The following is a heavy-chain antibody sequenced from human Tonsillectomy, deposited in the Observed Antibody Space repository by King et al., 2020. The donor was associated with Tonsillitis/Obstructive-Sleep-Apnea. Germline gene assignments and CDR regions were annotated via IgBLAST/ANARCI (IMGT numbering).Heavy chain of an antibody. V-gene: IGHV3-48*03. J-gene: IGHJ3*02. D-gene: IGHD6-13*01. CDR2: ISSSGSTI. Sequence: VQLVESGGGLVQPGGSLRLSCTASGFTFNTYEMHWVRQAPGRGLEWISYISSSGSTIYYADSVKGRFTISRDNGKNSLYLQMSSLRADDTAVYYCAREDQLVDSFDIWGQGTMVTVSS. CDR3: AREDQLVDSFDI. CDR1: GFTFNTYE.